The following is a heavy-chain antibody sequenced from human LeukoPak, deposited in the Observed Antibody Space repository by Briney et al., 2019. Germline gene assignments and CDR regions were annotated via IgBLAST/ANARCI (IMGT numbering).Heavy chain of an antibody. CDR2: IYYSGST. J-gene: IGHJ3*02. Sequence: SETLSLTCTVSGGSISSSSYYWGWIRQPPGKGLEWIGSIYYSGSTYYNPSLKSRVTISVDTSQNQFSLKLSSVTAADTAVYYCARHGRYYDSSGSDAFGIWGQGTMVTVSS. CDR3: ARHGRYYDSSGSDAFGI. D-gene: IGHD3-22*01. CDR1: GGSISSSSYY. V-gene: IGHV4-39*01.